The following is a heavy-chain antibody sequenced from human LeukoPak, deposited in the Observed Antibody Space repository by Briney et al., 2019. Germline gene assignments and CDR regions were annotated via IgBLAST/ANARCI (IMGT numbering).Heavy chain of an antibody. V-gene: IGHV1-2*02. D-gene: IGHD3-3*01. Sequence: GASVKVSCKASGYTFTGYYMHWVRQAPGQGLEWMGWINPNSGGTNYAQKFQGRVTMTRDTSISTAYMELSRLRSDDTAVYYCARDTIFGVVTKYNWFGPWGQGTLVTVSS. CDR2: INPNSGGT. J-gene: IGHJ5*02. CDR1: GYTFTGYY. CDR3: ARDTIFGVVTKYNWFGP.